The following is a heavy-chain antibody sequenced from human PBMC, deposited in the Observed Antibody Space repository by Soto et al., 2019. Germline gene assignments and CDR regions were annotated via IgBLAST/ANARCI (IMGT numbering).Heavy chain of an antibody. J-gene: IGHJ1*01. CDR2: ISGSGDST. CDR1: GVTFSSYA. Sequence: HPAGCLRLSCAASGVTFSSYAMSGVRQTPGKGLEWVSGISGSGDSTYYADSVKGRFTISRDNSKNTLYLQMNSLRAGDTAVYYCAKGVPGIAVAGTGYFQHWGQGTLVTVSS. V-gene: IGHV3-23*01. D-gene: IGHD6-19*01. CDR3: AKGVPGIAVAGTGYFQH.